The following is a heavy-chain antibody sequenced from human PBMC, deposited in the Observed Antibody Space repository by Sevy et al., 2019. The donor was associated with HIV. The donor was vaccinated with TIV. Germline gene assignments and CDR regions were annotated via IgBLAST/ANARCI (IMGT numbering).Heavy chain of an antibody. J-gene: IGHJ4*02. CDR3: ARERKMYDSSGYYFHFYY. V-gene: IGHV3-48*02. Sequence: GGSLRLSCAASGFTFSSYSMNWVRQAPGKGLEWVSYISRSSSTIYYADSVKGRFTISRDNAKNSLYLQMNSLRDEDTAVYYCARERKMYDSSGYYFHFYYWGQGTLVTVSS. CDR1: GFTFSSYS. D-gene: IGHD3-22*01. CDR2: ISRSSSTI.